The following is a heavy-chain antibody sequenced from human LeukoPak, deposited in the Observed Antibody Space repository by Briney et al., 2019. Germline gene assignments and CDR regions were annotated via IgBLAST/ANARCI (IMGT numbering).Heavy chain of an antibody. Sequence: PGGSLRLSCAASGFTFSSYSMNWVRQAPGKGLEWVSSISSSSSYIYYADSVKGRFTISRDNAKNSLYLQMNSLRAEDTAVYYCARDSQYYYDSSGYKFRGQGTMVTVSS. J-gene: IGHJ3*01. V-gene: IGHV3-21*01. CDR3: ARDSQYYYDSSGYKF. CDR2: ISSSSSYI. D-gene: IGHD3-22*01. CDR1: GFTFSSYS.